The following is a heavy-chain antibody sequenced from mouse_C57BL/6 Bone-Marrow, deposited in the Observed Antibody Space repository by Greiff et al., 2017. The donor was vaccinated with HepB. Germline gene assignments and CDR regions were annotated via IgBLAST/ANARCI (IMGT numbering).Heavy chain of an antibody. CDR2: IYPGDGDT. J-gene: IGHJ3*01. D-gene: IGHD1-1*01. CDR3: ANTVPGFAY. V-gene: IGHV1-80*01. Sequence: QVQLKESGAELVKPGASVKISCKGSGYAFSSYWMNGVKQRPGKGLEWIGQIYPGDGDTNYNGKFKGKATLTADKYSSTAYMQLSSLTSEDSAVYFCANTVPGFAYWGQGTLVTVSA. CDR1: GYAFSSYW.